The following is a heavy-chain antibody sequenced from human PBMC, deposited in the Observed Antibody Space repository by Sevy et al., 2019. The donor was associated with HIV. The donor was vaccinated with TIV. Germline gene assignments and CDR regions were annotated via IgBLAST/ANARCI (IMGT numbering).Heavy chain of an antibody. J-gene: IGHJ4*02. CDR2: INPSGGST. CDR1: GYTFTSYY. V-gene: IGHV1-46*01. D-gene: IGHD1-26*01. CDR3: ARGPNPRPSYYYFDY. Sequence: ASVKVSCKASGYTFTSYYMHWVRQAPGQGLEWMGIINPSGGSTSYAQKFPGRVTMTRDTSTSTVYMELSSLRSEDTAVYYCARGPNPRPSYYYFDYWGQGTLVTVSS.